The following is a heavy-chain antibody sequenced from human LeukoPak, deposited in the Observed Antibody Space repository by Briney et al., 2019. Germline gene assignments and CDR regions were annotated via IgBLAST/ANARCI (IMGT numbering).Heavy chain of an antibody. J-gene: IGHJ6*04. CDR1: GFTFSSYA. CDR2: ISYDGSNK. D-gene: IGHD6-13*01. Sequence: GGSLRLSCAASGFTFSSYAMHWVRQAPGKGLEWVAVISYDGSNKYYADSVKGRFTISRDNSKNTLYLQMNSLRAEDTAVYYCAKDLSEYSSSWWVGADMMDVWGKGTTVTVSS. V-gene: IGHV3-30*04. CDR3: AKDLSEYSSSWWVGADMMDV.